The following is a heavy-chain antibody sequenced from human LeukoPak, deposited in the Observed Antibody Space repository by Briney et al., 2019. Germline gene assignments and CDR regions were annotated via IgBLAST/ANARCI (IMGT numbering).Heavy chain of an antibody. CDR1: GFTFSHYG. CDR2: IPYDGRNK. CDR3: ARDGRAWEHHWDWFDP. J-gene: IGHJ5*02. V-gene: IGHV3-30*02. D-gene: IGHD1-26*01. Sequence: PGGSLRLSCAASGFTFSHYGIHWVRQAPGKGLEWVAFIPYDGRNKFYADSVKDRFTISRDNSKNTVYLQMNGLRAEDTAAYYCARDGRAWEHHWDWFDPWGQGTLVTVSS.